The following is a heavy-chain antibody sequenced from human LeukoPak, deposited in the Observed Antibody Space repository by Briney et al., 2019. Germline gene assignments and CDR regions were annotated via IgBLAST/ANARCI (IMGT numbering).Heavy chain of an antibody. CDR2: ISGTSDYI. Sequence: GGSLRLSCAASGFTFSSYSMNWVRQAPGKGLEWVSSISGTSDYIYYADSVKGRFTISRDNSKNTLYLQMNSLRAEDTAVYYCAKDLVYGSGCPKSLYYFDYWGQGTLVTVSS. CDR3: AKDLVYGSGCPKSLYYFDY. D-gene: IGHD3-10*01. V-gene: IGHV3-21*04. J-gene: IGHJ4*02. CDR1: GFTFSSYS.